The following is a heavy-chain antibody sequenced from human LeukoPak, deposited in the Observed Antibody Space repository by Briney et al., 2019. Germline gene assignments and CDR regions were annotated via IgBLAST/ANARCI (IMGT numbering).Heavy chain of an antibody. CDR2: INPNSGGT. D-gene: IGHD6-13*01. CDR1: GYTFTGYY. Sequence: ASVKVSCKASGYTFTGYYMHWVRQAPGQGLEWMGWINPNSGGTNYAQKFQGRVTMTRDTSISTAYMELSRLRSDDTAVYYCARDRRAAAGTFDPWGQGTLVTVSS. J-gene: IGHJ5*02. CDR3: ARDRRAAAGTFDP. V-gene: IGHV1-2*02.